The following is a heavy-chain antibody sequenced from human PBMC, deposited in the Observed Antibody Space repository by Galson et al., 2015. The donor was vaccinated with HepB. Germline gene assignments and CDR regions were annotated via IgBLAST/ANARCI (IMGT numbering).Heavy chain of an antibody. J-gene: IGHJ4*02. Sequence: SETLSLTCSVSGDSMKNYYWSWIRQSPGKGLEWIGFIYHSVSPSYNPSLRSRVTISLDTSKSQFSLKMISVTAADTALYYCATRRGGRFDFWGQGNLVTVSS. V-gene: IGHV4-59*01. CDR3: ATRRGGRFDF. CDR1: GDSMKNYY. D-gene: IGHD1-1*01. CDR2: IYHSVSP.